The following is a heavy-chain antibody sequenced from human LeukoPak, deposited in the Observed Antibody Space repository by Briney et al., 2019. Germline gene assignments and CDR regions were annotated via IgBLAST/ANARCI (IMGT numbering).Heavy chain of an antibody. CDR3: ARVGHGYYDSSSYYLRYYYYYYMVV. J-gene: IGHJ6*03. CDR2: IYYSGST. V-gene: IGHV4-59*01. Sequence: PSETLSLTCTVSGGSISSYYWGWIRQPPGKGLEWIGYIYYSGSTNYNPSLKSRVTISVDTSKNQFSLKLSSVTAADTAVYYCARVGHGYYDSSSYYLRYYYYYYMVVWGKGTTVTVSS. CDR1: GGSISSYY. D-gene: IGHD3-22*01.